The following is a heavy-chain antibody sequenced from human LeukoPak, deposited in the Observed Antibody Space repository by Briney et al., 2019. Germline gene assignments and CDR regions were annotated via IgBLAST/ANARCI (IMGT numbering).Heavy chain of an antibody. V-gene: IGHV4-4*07. Sequence: SETLSLTCTASGGSISSYYWSGIRQPAGKELEWIGRIYTSGSTNYNPSLKSRVTMSEDTSKNQFSLKLSSVTAADTAVYYCARDQSAHYYYYMDVWGKGTTVTVSS. CDR3: ARDQSAHYYYYMDV. CDR2: IYTSGST. J-gene: IGHJ6*03. CDR1: GGSISSYY.